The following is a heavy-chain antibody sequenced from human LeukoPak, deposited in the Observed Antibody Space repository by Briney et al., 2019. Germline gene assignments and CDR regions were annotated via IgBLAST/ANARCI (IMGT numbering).Heavy chain of an antibody. CDR2: ISAYNGNT. V-gene: IGHV1-18*01. D-gene: IGHD5-18*01. CDR3: ARDRRGYSYGPRVTFDY. Sequence: ASVKVSCKASGYTFTSYGISWVRQAPGQGLEWMGWISAYNGNTNYAQKLQGRVTMATDPSTSTAYMELRSLRSDDTAVYYCARDRRGYSYGPRVTFDYWGQGTLVTVSS. CDR1: GYTFTSYG. J-gene: IGHJ4*02.